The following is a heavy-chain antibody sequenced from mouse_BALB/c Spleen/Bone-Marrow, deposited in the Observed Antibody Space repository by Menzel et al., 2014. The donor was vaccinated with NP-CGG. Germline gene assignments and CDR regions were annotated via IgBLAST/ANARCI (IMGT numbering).Heavy chain of an antibody. CDR3: TRGGRYDEVAY. V-gene: IGHV1-67*01. CDR1: SYTFTDYA. D-gene: IGHD2-14*01. Sequence: VQLQESGPELVRPGVSVKISCKGSSYTFTDYAMHWVKQSHAKSLEWIGVISTYYGNANYNQKFKSKATMTVDKSSSTAYMELARLTSEDSAVYYCTRGGRYDEVAYWGQGTLVTVSA. CDR2: ISTYYGNA. J-gene: IGHJ3*01.